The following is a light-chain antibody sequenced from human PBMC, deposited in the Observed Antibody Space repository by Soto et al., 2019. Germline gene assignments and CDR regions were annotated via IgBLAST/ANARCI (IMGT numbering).Light chain of an antibody. Sequence: EIVVTQSPGTLSLSPGEGATLSCRASQSVVNYLAWYQLKPGQAPMLLIYDASKRATGIPARFSCSGYGTDFTLTISGLEPEDFAVYYCQQRSKWPLTFGGGNKVELK. CDR3: QQRSKWPLT. CDR1: QSVVNY. V-gene: IGKV3-11*01. J-gene: IGKJ4*01. CDR2: DAS.